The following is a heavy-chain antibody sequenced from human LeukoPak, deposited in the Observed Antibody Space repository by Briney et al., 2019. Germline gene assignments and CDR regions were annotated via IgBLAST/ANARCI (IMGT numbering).Heavy chain of an antibody. CDR2: IYPDDSDT. V-gene: IGHV5-51*01. J-gene: IGHJ4*02. CDR3: ARRGRYCSGSSCYSTSTDS. CDR1: GYTFTSYW. D-gene: IGHD2-15*01. Sequence: GESLKISCKGSGYTFTSYWIGWVRQMPGKGLEWMGIIYPDDSDTRYSPSFQGQVTISADKSISTAYLQWSSLKASDTAMYYCARRGRYCSGSSCYSTSTDSRGQGTLVTVSS.